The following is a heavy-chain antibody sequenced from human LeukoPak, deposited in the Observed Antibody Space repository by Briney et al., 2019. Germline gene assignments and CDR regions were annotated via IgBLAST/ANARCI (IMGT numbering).Heavy chain of an antibody. CDR3: ARERAAYYYYYMDV. J-gene: IGHJ6*03. V-gene: IGHV4-59*01. D-gene: IGHD6-25*01. CDR1: GGSISSYY. Sequence: SETLSLTCTVSGGSISSYYWSWIRQPPGKGLEWVGYIYYSGSTNYNPHLRSRVHISVDPSKNQFSLKLSSVTAADTAVYYCARERAAYYYYYMDVWGKGATVTVSS. CDR2: IYYSGST.